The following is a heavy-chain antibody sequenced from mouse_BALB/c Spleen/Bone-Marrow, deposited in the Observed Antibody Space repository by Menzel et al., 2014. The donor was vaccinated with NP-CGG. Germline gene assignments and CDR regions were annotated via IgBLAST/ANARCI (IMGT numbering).Heavy chain of an antibody. CDR1: GFTFSSFG. D-gene: IGHD4-1*01. J-gene: IGHJ1*01. CDR3: ARGGNWDDFDV. CDR2: IGSGNTAI. Sequence: EVKLVESGGGLVQPGGSRKLSCAASGFTFSSFGMHWVRQAPEKGLEWVAYIGSGNTAICYADTVKGRFTISRDNPKNTLFLQMTSLRSEDTAMYYCARGGNWDDFDVWGAGTTVTVSS. V-gene: IGHV5-17*02.